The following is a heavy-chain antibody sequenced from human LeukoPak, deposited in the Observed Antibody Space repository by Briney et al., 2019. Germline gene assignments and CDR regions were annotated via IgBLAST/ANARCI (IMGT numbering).Heavy chain of an antibody. D-gene: IGHD3-3*01. CDR2: ISYDGSNK. J-gene: IGHJ4*02. Sequence: GGSLRLSCAASGFTFSSYGMHWVRQAPGKGLEWVAVISYDGSNKYYADSVKGRFTISRDNSKNTLYLQMNSLRAEDTAVYYCAINRFGVVPGYWGQGTLVTVSS. CDR1: GFTFSSYG. V-gene: IGHV3-30*03. CDR3: AINRFGVVPGY.